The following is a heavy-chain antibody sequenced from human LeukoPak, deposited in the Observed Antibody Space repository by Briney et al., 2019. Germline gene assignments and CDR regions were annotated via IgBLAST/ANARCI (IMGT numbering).Heavy chain of an antibody. Sequence: GGSLRLSCAASGFTFSSYGMSWVRQAPGKGLEWVSAISGSGGSTYYADSVKGRFTISRDNSKNTLYLQMNSLRAEDTAVYYCATYGGYCSSTSCFYYYYYYMDVWGKGTTVTISS. CDR1: GFTFSSYG. CDR2: ISGSGGST. J-gene: IGHJ6*03. CDR3: ATYGGYCSSTSCFYYYYYYMDV. D-gene: IGHD2-2*01. V-gene: IGHV3-23*01.